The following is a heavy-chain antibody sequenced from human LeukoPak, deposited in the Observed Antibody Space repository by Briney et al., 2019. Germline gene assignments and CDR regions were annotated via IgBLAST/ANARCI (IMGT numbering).Heavy chain of an antibody. V-gene: IGHV4-31*03. D-gene: IGHD5-12*01. CDR3: ARGGYSGYDYFYFDY. Sequence: SETLSLTCTVSSGSISSGGYYWSWIRQHPGKGLEWIGYIYYSGSTYYNPSLKSRVTISVDTSKNQFSLKLSSVTAADTAVYYCARGGYSGYDYFYFDYWGQGTLVTVSS. CDR1: SGSISSGGYY. CDR2: IYYSGST. J-gene: IGHJ4*02.